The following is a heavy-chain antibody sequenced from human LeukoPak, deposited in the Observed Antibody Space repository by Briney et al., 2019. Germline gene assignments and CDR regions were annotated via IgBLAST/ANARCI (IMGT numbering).Heavy chain of an antibody. D-gene: IGHD4-11*01. CDR1: GFTFSSYH. J-gene: IGHJ4*02. CDR2: ISISSSLI. Sequence: GGSLRLSCAASGFTFSSYHMNWVRQAPGKGLEWVSYISISSSLIYYADSVKGRFAISRDNAKNSLYLQMNSLRAEDTAVYYCARVWQDYSNVDYWGQGTLVTVSS. V-gene: IGHV3-48*01. CDR3: ARVWQDYSNVDY.